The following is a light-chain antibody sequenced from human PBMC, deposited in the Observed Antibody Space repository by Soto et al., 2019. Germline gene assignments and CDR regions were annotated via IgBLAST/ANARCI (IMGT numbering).Light chain of an antibody. J-gene: IGKJ1*01. CDR3: QQYNNWPPVT. Sequence: EIVMTQSPATLSVSPGERVTLSCRASQSVSSNVAWYQQKPGQAPRLLIYDASTRATGIPARFSGSGSGTEFTLTISSLQSEDFAVYHCQQYNNWPPVTFGQGTKVDIK. V-gene: IGKV3-15*01. CDR1: QSVSSN. CDR2: DAS.